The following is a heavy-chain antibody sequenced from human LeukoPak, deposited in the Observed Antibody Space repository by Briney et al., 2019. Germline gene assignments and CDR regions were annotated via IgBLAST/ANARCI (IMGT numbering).Heavy chain of an antibody. CDR3: VKGWRYSSNGRDV. D-gene: IGHD6-19*01. CDR2: VNSNGGTT. J-gene: IGHJ6*02. Sequence: GGSLRLACSASAFTFSSCTMHWVRQAPGSALAYVSTVNSNGGTTYYADSVKGRLTVFIDNSKNALYLQMSSLRAEDTAVYYCVKGWRYSSNGRDVWGQGTAVTVSS. CDR1: AFTFSSCT. V-gene: IGHV3-64D*06.